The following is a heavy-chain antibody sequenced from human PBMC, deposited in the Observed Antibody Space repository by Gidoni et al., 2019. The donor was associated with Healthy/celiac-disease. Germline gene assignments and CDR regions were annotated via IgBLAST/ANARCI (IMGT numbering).Heavy chain of an antibody. J-gene: IGHJ4*02. CDR1: GFTFSSYA. CDR3: AKEATYPIVVVPRGGRGGRGYFDY. D-gene: IGHD2-15*01. CDR2: ISGSGGST. V-gene: IGHV3-23*01. Sequence: EVQLLESGGGLVQPGGSLSLSCAASGFTFSSYAISWVRQAPGKGLEWVSAISGSGGSTYYADSVKGRFTIARDNSKNTLYLQMNSLRAEDTAVYYCAKEATYPIVVVPRGGRGGRGYFDYWGQGTLVTVSS.